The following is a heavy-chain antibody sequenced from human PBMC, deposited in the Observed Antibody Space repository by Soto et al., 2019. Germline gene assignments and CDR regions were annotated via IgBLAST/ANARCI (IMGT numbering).Heavy chain of an antibody. CDR1: GFTFSNYH. J-gene: IGHJ6*02. D-gene: IGHD4-17*01. CDR2: ISSSDSTI. V-gene: IGHV3-48*03. Sequence: EVQLVESGGGLLQPGGSLRVSCAASGFTFSNYHMNWVRQAPGKGLEWVSYISSSDSTIFYADSVKGRFTVSRDNANNSLYLQMNSLRADDTAVYYCARFDYDSDYYYGMDVWGQGTTVTVSS. CDR3: ARFDYDSDYYYGMDV.